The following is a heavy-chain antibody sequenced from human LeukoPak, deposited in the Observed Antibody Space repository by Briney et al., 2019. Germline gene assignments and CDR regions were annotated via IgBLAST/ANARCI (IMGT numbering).Heavy chain of an antibody. D-gene: IGHD3-22*01. CDR1: GFTFDDFG. CDR3: AKEQSNAYYQYFFDY. J-gene: IGHJ4*02. CDR2: ISDIGDST. Sequence: GGSLRLSCAASGFTFDDFGMSWVRQAPGKGLEWVSAISDIGDSTYYADSVKGRFTISRDNSKNTLYLQTSSLRAEDTAVYYCAKEQSNAYYQYFFDYWGQGTLVTVSS. V-gene: IGHV3-23*01.